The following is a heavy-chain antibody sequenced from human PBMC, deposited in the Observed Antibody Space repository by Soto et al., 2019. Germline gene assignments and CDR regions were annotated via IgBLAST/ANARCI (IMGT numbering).Heavy chain of an antibody. CDR3: VRDGTKTLRDWFDP. D-gene: IGHD1-1*01. Sequence: SETLSLTCTVSGASISGFYRSWIRKSAGKGLEWIGRIYATGTTDYNPSLKSRVMMSVDTSKKQFSLKLRSVTAADTAVYYCVRDGTKTLRDWFDPWGQGISVTVSS. CDR1: GASISGFY. J-gene: IGHJ5*02. CDR2: IYATGTT. V-gene: IGHV4-4*07.